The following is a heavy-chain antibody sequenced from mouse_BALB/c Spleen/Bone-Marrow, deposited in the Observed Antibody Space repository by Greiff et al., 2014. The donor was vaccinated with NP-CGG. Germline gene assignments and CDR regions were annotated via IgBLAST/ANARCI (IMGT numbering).Heavy chain of an antibody. CDR2: IDPSDSYT. V-gene: IGHV1-69*02. J-gene: IGHJ4*01. CDR1: GYTFTSYW. D-gene: IGHD1-2*01. Sequence: QVQLQQSGAELVKPGASVKLSCKASGYTFTSYWMHWVKQRPGQGLEWIGEIDPSDSYTNYNQKFKGKATLTVDKSSSTAYMQLSSLTSEDSAVYFCARWLLRHYAMDDWGQGTSVTVSS. CDR3: ARWLLRHYAMDD.